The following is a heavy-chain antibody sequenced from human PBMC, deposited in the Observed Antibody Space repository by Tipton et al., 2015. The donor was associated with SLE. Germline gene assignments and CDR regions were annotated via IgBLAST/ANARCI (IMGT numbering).Heavy chain of an antibody. J-gene: IGHJ4*02. D-gene: IGHD1-26*01. V-gene: IGHV3-23*01. CDR2: ISGSGGST. CDR3: AKVRWELPDDY. Sequence: LSLTCAASGFTFSSYAMSWVRQAPGKGLEWVSAISGSGGSTYYADSVKGRFTISRDNSKNTLYLQMNNLRAEDTAVYYCAKVRWELPDDYWGQGTLVTVSS. CDR1: GFTFSSYA.